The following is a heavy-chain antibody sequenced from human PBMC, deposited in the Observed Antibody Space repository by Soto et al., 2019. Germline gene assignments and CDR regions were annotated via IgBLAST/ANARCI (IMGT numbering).Heavy chain of an antibody. V-gene: IGHV3-7*01. CDR2: IKQDGSDK. CDR1: GFTFSNYW. J-gene: IGHJ4*02. Sequence: EVQLVESGGGLVQPGGSLRLSCAASGFTFSNYWMIWVRQAPGKGLEWVASIKQDGSDKYYVDSMTGRLTISRDNAKNSLFLQMNSLRAEDTAVYYCARKSSGEYVAGGFWGQGTLVTVSS. D-gene: IGHD3-22*01. CDR3: ARKSSGEYVAGGF.